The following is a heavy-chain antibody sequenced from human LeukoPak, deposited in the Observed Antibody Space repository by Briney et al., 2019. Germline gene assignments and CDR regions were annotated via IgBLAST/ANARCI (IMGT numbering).Heavy chain of an antibody. CDR1: GGSFSGYY. D-gene: IGHD2-2*01. J-gene: IGHJ4*02. CDR3: ARGLRYCSSTSCSAYRWDH. CDR2: INHSGST. Sequence: SETLSLTCAVYGGSFSGYYWSWIRQPPGKGLEWIGEINHSGSTNYNPSLKSRVTISVDTSKNQFSLKLSSVTAADTAVYYCARGLRYCSSTSCSAYRWDHWGQGTLVTVSS. V-gene: IGHV4-34*01.